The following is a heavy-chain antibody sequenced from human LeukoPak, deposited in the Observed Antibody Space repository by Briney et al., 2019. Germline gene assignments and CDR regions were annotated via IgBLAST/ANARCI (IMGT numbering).Heavy chain of an antibody. J-gene: IGHJ4*02. CDR3: AKLRGAQLRYFDVDY. D-gene: IGHD3-9*01. V-gene: IGHV3-7*01. CDR2: IKQDGSEK. CDR1: GFTFSSYW. Sequence: PGGSLRLSCAASGFTFSSYWMSWVRQAPGKGLEWVANIKQDGSEKYYVDSVKGRFTISRDNAKNSLYLQMNSLRAEDTAVYFCAKLRGAQLRYFDVDYWGQGTLVTVSS.